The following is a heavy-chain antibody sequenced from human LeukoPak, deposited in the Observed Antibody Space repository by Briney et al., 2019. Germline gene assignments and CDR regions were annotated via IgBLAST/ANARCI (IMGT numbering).Heavy chain of an antibody. Sequence: SETLSLTCTVSGGSISSYYWSWIRQPPGKGLEWIGYIYYSGSTNYNPSLKSRVTISVDTSKNQFSLKLSSVTAADTAVYYCARSKAHLSTSWYGSWFDPWGQGTLVTVSS. CDR1: GGSISSYY. D-gene: IGHD2-2*01. V-gene: IGHV4-59*01. J-gene: IGHJ5*02. CDR2: IYYSGST. CDR3: ARSKAHLSTSWYGSWFDP.